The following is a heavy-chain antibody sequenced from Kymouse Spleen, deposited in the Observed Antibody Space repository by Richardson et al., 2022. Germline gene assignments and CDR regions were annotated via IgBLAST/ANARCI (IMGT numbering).Heavy chain of an antibody. D-gene: IGHD2-8*01. CDR1: GFTFSNAW. V-gene: IGHV3-15*01. CDR2: IKSKTDGGTT. Sequence: EVQLVESGGGLVKPGGSLRLSCAASGFTFSNAWMSWVRQAPGKGLEWVGRIKSKTDGGTTDYAAPVKGRFTISRDDSKNTLYLQMNSLKTEDTAVYYCTTGYCTNGVCLFDYWGQGTLVTVSS. J-gene: IGHJ4*02. CDR3: TTGYCTNGVCLFDY.